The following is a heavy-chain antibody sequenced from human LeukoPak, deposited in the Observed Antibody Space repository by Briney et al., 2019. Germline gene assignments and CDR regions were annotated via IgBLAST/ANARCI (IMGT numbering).Heavy chain of an antibody. J-gene: IGHJ1*01. CDR3: ARARGGSSWYNH. D-gene: IGHD6-13*01. CDR1: DGSISSYY. V-gene: IGHV4-59*01. Sequence: PSETLSLTCTVSDGSISSYYWSWIRQPPGKGLEWIGYIYYSGSTNYNPSLKSRVTISVDTSKNQFSLKLSSVTAADTAVYYCARARGGSSWYNHWGQGTLVTVSS. CDR2: IYYSGST.